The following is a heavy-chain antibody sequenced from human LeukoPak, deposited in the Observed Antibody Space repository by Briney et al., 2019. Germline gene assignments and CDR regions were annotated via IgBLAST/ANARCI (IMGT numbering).Heavy chain of an antibody. D-gene: IGHD3-22*01. Sequence: SETLSLTCTVSGGSISSYYWSWIRQPPGKGLEWIGYIYYSGSTNYNSSLKSRVTISGDTSNNQLSLKLSSVTAADTAVYYCARGRSSYYQDSSGYYYFDHWGQGTLVTVSS. CDR1: GGSISSYY. CDR3: ARGRSSYYQDSSGYYYFDH. CDR2: IYYSGST. V-gene: IGHV4-59*01. J-gene: IGHJ4*02.